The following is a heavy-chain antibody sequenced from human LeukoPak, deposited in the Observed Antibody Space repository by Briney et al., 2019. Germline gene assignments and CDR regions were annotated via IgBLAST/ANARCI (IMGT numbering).Heavy chain of an antibody. J-gene: IGHJ4*02. D-gene: IGHD1-26*01. CDR3: ARASGSYYFDY. V-gene: IGHV4-4*08. Sequence: SETLSLTCSVSGGSISGYYWNWIRLPPGKGLEWIGRIYTSGSTNYNPSLKSRVTISVDTSKNQFSLKLSSVTAADTAVYYCARASGSYYFDYWDQGTLVTVSS. CDR1: GGSISGYY. CDR2: IYTSGST.